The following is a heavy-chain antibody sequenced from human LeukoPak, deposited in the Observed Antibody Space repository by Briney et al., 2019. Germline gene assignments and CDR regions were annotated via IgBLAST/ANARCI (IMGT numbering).Heavy chain of an antibody. CDR1: GFTFSDFY. Sequence: AGGSLRLSCAASGFTFSDFYMSWIRQAPGKGLEWISYITSSGSTMYYADSVKGRFTISRDNAKNSLYLRMDSLRAEDTAVYYCARVSAIDYWGQGTLVTVSS. J-gene: IGHJ4*02. V-gene: IGHV3-11*04. D-gene: IGHD2/OR15-2a*01. CDR3: ARVSAIDY. CDR2: ITSSGSTM.